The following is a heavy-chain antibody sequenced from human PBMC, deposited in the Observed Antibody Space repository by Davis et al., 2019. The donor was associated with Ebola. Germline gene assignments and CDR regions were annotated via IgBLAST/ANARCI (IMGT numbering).Heavy chain of an antibody. V-gene: IGHV4-59*01. CDR2: IYYSGST. J-gene: IGHJ5*02. D-gene: IGHD3-3*01. Sequence: SETLSLTRTVSGGSISSYYWSWIRQPPGKGLEWIGYIYYSGSTNYNPSLKSRVTISVDTSKNQFSLKLSSVTAADTAVYYCARNPYDFWSGYYRGDNWFDPWGQGTLVTVSS. CDR3: ARNPYDFWSGYYRGDNWFDP. CDR1: GGSISSYY.